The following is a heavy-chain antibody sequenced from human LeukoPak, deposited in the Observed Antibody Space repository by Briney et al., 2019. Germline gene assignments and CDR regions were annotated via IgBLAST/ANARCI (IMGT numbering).Heavy chain of an antibody. D-gene: IGHD6-19*01. Sequence: PGGSLRLSCAASGFTFSSYAMSWVRQAPGKGLEWVSAISGSGGSTYYADSVKGRFTISRDNSKNTLYLQMNSLRAEDTAVYYCAKDSIAVAGISPGLDYRGQGTLVTVSS. CDR2: ISGSGGST. CDR1: GFTFSSYA. V-gene: IGHV3-23*01. J-gene: IGHJ4*02. CDR3: AKDSIAVAGISPGLDY.